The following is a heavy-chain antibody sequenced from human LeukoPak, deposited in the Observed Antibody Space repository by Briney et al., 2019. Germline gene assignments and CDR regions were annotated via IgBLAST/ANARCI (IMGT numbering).Heavy chain of an antibody. Sequence: SETLSLTCTVSGGSIGSGGYYWSWIRQHPGKGLEWIGYIYYSGSTYYNPSLKSRVTVSEDTSKNQFSLKLSSVTAADTAVYYCAGASSGYVDSWGQGTLVTVSS. J-gene: IGHJ4*02. CDR1: GGSIGSGGYY. CDR2: IYYSGST. V-gene: IGHV4-31*03. D-gene: IGHD3-22*01. CDR3: AGASSGYVDS.